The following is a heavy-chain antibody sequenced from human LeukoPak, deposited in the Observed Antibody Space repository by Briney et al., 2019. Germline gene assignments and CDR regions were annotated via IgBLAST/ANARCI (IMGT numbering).Heavy chain of an antibody. D-gene: IGHD3-10*01. CDR2: IIPIFGTA. V-gene: IGHV1-69*01. Sequence: SVKVSCTASGGTFSSYAISWVRQAPGQGLEWMGGIIPIFGTANYAQKFQGRVTITADESTSTAYMELSSLRSEDTAVYYCARVFYYGSGSRSTYYFDYWGQGTLVTVSS. CDR3: ARVFYYGSGSRSTYYFDY. CDR1: GGTFSSYA. J-gene: IGHJ4*02.